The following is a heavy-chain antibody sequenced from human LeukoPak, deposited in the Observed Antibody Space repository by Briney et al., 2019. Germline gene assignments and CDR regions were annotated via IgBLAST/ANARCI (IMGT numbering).Heavy chain of an antibody. J-gene: IGHJ5*02. CDR1: GYTFTSYY. V-gene: IGHV1-46*01. D-gene: IGHD2-2*01. Sequence: ASVKVSCKASGYTFTSYYMHWVRQAPGQGLGWMGIINPSGGSTNYAQKFQGRVTMTRDMSTDTVYMELSSLRSEDTAVYYCARGRGCSSTSCYSGWFDPWGQGTLVTVSS. CDR2: INPSGGST. CDR3: ARGRGCSSTSCYSGWFDP.